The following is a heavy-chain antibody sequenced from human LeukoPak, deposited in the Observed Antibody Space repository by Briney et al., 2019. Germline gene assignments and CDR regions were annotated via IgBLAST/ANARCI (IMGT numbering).Heavy chain of an antibody. CDR1: GRSISRHY. Sequence: PSETLSLTCTVSGRSISRHYWSWIRRPPGKGLEWIGYISYIGSTNYNPSLKSRVTISVDTSKNQFSLKLSSVTAADAAVYFCARDPTTVTKGLDIWGQGTMVTVSS. V-gene: IGHV4-59*11. CDR3: ARDPTTVTKGLDI. J-gene: IGHJ3*02. CDR2: ISYIGST. D-gene: IGHD4-17*01.